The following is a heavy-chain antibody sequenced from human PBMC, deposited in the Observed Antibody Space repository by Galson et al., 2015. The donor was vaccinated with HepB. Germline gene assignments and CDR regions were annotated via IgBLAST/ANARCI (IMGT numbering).Heavy chain of an antibody. J-gene: IGHJ6*02. CDR3: ARVGVVVRGSIGLGGLDV. D-gene: IGHD3-10*01. CDR2: INPSLGTT. Sequence: SVKVSCKASGYTFTNYYINWVRQAPGQGLEWMGVINPSLGTTTYAQKFQGRVTMTRDTSTSTVYMELSSLRSEDTAVYYCARVGVVVRGSIGLGGLDVWAKGPRSPSP. V-gene: IGHV1-46*01. CDR1: GYTFTNYY.